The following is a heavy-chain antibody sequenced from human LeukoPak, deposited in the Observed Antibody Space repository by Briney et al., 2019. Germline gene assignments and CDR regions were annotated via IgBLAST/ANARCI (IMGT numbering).Heavy chain of an antibody. D-gene: IGHD5-18*01. CDR1: GGSISSGGYY. V-gene: IGHV4-30-2*01. CDR2: IYHSGST. J-gene: IGHJ4*02. CDR3: ARGGWIQPQGPFDY. Sequence: SETLSLTCTVSGGSISSGGYYWSWIRQPPGKGLEWIGYIYHSGSTYYNPSLKSRVTISVDRSKNQFSLKLSSVTAADTAVYYCARGGWIQPQGPFDYWGQGTLVTVSS.